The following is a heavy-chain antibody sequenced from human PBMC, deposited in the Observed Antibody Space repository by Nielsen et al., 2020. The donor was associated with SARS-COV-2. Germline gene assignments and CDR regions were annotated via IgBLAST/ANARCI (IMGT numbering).Heavy chain of an antibody. J-gene: IGHJ4*02. CDR1: GYTFTSYD. CDR3: ARSYSSSWYRGGQFDY. D-gene: IGHD6-13*01. V-gene: IGHV1-8*01. CDR2: MNPNSANT. Sequence: ASVKVSCKATGYTFTSYDINWVRQATGQGLEWMGWMNPNSANTGYAQNFQGRVTMTRDTSISPAYMELSSLRSEDTAVYYCARSYSSSWYRGGQFDYWGQGTLVTVSS.